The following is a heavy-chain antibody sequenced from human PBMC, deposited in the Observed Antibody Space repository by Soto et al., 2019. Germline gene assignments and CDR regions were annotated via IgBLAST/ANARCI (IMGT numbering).Heavy chain of an antibody. CDR1: GYTFTSYG. V-gene: IGHV1-18*01. Sequence: ASVKVSCKASGYTFTSYGISWVRQAPGQGLEWMGWISAYNGNTNYAQKLQGRVTMTTDTSTSTAYMELRSLRSDDTAVYYCARDSGRITMIVVVKLMAGFYAFDIWGQGTMVTVSS. CDR2: ISAYNGNT. CDR3: ARDSGRITMIVVVKLMAGFYAFDI. D-gene: IGHD3-22*01. J-gene: IGHJ3*02.